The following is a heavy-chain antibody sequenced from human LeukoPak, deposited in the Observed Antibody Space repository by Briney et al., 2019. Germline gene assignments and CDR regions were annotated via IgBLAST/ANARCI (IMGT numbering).Heavy chain of an antibody. CDR3: ARQSMVQAFDI. CDR2: IYYSGST. Sequence: SETLSLTCTVSGSSFTSNNYYWGWIRQPPGKGLEWIGSIYYSGSTYYNPSLKSRVTISVDTSKNQFSLKLSSVTAADTAVYYCARQSMVQAFDIWGQGTMVTVSS. J-gene: IGHJ3*02. CDR1: GSSFTSNNYY. V-gene: IGHV4-39*01. D-gene: IGHD3-10*01.